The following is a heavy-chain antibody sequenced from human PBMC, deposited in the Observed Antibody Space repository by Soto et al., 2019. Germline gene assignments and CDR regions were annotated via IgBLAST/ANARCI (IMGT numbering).Heavy chain of an antibody. CDR3: ARFQFGRYFDWQIQVGVFDI. D-gene: IGHD3-9*01. J-gene: IGHJ3*02. CDR2: IDWHDDK. CDR1: GFSLSTSGMC. Sequence: SGPTLVNPTQTLTLTCTFSGFSLSTSGMCVSWIRQPPGKALEWLALIDWHDDKYYSTSLKTRLTISKDTSKNKVFLTLNNMKLLDPATFYFARFQFGRYFDWQIQVGVFDIWGQGTMVTVSS. V-gene: IGHV2-70*13.